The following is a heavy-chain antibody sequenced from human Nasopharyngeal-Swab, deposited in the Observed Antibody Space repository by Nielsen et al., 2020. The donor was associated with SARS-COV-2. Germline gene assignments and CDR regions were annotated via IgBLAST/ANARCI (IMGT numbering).Heavy chain of an antibody. CDR1: GFTFSSYE. J-gene: IGHJ6*02. CDR2: ISSGGCTI. CDR3: ARDRPGRMDV. V-gene: IGHV3-48*03. Sequence: GGSLRLSCAASGFTFSSYEMNWVRQAPGKGLEWLSYISSGGCTIAYADSVKGRFTISRDNAKNSLYLQMNSLRADDTAVYYCARDRPGRMDVWGQGTMVTVSS. D-gene: IGHD6-6*01.